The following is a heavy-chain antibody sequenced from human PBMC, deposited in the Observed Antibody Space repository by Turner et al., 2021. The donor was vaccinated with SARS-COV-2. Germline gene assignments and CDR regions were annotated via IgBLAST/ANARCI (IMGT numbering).Heavy chain of an antibody. V-gene: IGHV4-59*01. CDR3: ARELRFNWPDS. J-gene: IGHJ5*01. CDR2: IYYRGST. Sequence: QVQLQESGPGLVKPSETLSLTCTVSGGSISSDFWSWIRQPPGKGLEWIGYIYYRGSTNYNPSLKSRVTMSVDTSKNQFSLKLRSVTAADTAVYYCARELRFNWPDSWGQGTLVTVSS. D-gene: IGHD3-3*01. CDR1: GGSISSDF.